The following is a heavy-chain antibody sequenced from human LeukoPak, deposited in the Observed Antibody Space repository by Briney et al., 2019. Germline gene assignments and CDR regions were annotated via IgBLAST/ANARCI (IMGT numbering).Heavy chain of an antibody. D-gene: IGHD4/OR15-4a*01. J-gene: IGHJ4*02. CDR2: SNPQSDYT. V-gene: IGHV1-2*02. CDR3: SRELTKPRDFNY. CDR1: GYSFSYYY. Sequence: SETVSCQGSGYSFSYYYIHWVRQPPRQGVEWMGFSNPQSDYTSYLQKFQGRVTMTTDTSISTAYMELSSLGSDDTAFYYSSRELTKPRDFNYWGQGTLVILSS.